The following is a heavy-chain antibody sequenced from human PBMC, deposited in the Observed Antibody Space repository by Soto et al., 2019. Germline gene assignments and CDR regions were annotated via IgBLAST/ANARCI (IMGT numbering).Heavy chain of an antibody. CDR2: ISAYNGNT. CDR1: GYTFTSYG. Sequence: GASVKVSCKASGYTFTSYGISWVQQAPGQGLEWMGWISAYNGNTNYAQKLQGRVTMTTDTSTSTAYMELRSLRSDDTAVYYCARDGAATAYSSSGMEVGGKGTRATFPS. V-gene: IGHV1-18*04. J-gene: IGHJ6*04. D-gene: IGHD6-13*01. CDR3: ARDGAATAYSSSGMEV.